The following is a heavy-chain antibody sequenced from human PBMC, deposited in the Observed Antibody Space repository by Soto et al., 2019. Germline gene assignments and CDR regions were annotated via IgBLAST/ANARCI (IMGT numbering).Heavy chain of an antibody. V-gene: IGHV2-5*01. CDR2: SL. CDR1: GFSLSTGGRT. J-gene: IGHJ4*02. Sequence: QITLKESGPTLVKPTQTLTLTCTVSGFSLSTGGRTVGWIRQPPGKAPEWLALSLQYSPSLQSRLTFTKDTSKTQVFLTMTNMDPVDTATYYCTLRQDTSRGPIYWGQGILVTVSS. CDR3: TLRQDTSRGPIY. D-gene: IGHD2-2*01.